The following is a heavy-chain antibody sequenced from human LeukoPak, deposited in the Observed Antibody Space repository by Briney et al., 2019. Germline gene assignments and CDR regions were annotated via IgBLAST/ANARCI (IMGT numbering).Heavy chain of an antibody. V-gene: IGHV1-69*06. D-gene: IGHD1-26*01. Sequence: SVKVSCKASGGTFSSYAISWVRQAPGQGLEWMGGIIPIFGTANYAQKFQGRVTITADKSTSTAYMELSSLGSEDTAVYYCARVHYSGSYPYYYYYMDVWGKGTTVTVSS. CDR2: IIPIFGTA. CDR1: GGTFSSYA. J-gene: IGHJ6*03. CDR3: ARVHYSGSYPYYYYYMDV.